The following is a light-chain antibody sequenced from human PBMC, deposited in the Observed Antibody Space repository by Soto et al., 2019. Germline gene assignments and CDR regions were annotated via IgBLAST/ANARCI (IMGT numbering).Light chain of an antibody. CDR1: QNIFTY. CDR3: QHYTLYSAS. Sequence: DIHMTQSPSTLSASVGDRVTISCRASQNIFTYLAWYQQKPGKAPKLLIFDASTLQSRVPPRFSGSGSGTEFTLTISILQPDDFATYYCQHYTLYSASFGPGTKV. CDR2: DAS. J-gene: IGKJ1*01. V-gene: IGKV1-5*01.